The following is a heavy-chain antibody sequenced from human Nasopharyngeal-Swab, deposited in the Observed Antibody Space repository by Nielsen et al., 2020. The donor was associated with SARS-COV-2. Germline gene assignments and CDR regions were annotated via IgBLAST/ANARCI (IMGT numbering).Heavy chain of an antibody. CDR3: ARVPGNHDAFDI. CDR2: ISAYNGNT. J-gene: IGHJ3*02. V-gene: IGHV1-18*01. CDR1: GYTFTSYG. Sequence: ASVQVSCQASGYTFTSYGISWVRPAPGQGLEWMGWISAYNGNTNYAQKLQGRVTMTTDTSTSTAYMELRSLRSDDTAVYYCARVPGNHDAFDIWGQGTMVTVSS. D-gene: IGHD2-2*01.